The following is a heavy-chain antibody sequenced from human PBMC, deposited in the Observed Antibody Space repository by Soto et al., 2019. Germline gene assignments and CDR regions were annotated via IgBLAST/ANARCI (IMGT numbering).Heavy chain of an antibody. D-gene: IGHD3-10*01. J-gene: IGHJ4*02. V-gene: IGHV3-64*01. Sequence: EVQLVESGGGLVQPGGSLRLSCAASGFTFSSYAMHWVRQAPGKGLEYVSAISSNGGSTYYANSVKARFTISRDNSKNTLYLQMGSLRAEDMAVYYCARGGSGSYYFDSWGQGTLVTVSS. CDR2: ISSNGGST. CDR1: GFTFSSYA. CDR3: ARGGSGSYYFDS.